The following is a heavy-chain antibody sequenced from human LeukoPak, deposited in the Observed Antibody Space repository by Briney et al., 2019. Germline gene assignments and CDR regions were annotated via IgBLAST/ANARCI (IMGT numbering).Heavy chain of an antibody. J-gene: IGHJ3*02. CDR1: GFTFISYA. Sequence: GGSLRLSCAASGFTFISYAMSWVRQAPGKGLEWVSAISNSGGSTNYADSVKGRFTISRDNSKNTLYLQMNSLRAEDTAVYYCAKPNRDSSGQDAFDIWGQGTMVTVSS. CDR2: ISNSGGST. V-gene: IGHV3-23*01. CDR3: AKPNRDSSGQDAFDI. D-gene: IGHD3-22*01.